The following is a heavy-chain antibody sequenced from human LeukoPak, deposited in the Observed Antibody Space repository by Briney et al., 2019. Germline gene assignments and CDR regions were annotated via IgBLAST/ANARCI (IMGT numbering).Heavy chain of an antibody. D-gene: IGHD1-26*01. V-gene: IGHV4-4*02. J-gene: IGHJ4*02. CDR3: ARRPYSGSYYWGRYYFDY. Sequence: SGTLSLTCAVSGGSINSSNWWSWVRQPPGKGLEWIGEIYHSGSTNYNPSLKSRVTISVDKSKNQFSLKLSSVTAADTAVYYCARRPYSGSYYWGRYYFDYWGQGTLVTVSS. CDR2: IYHSGST. CDR1: GGSINSSNW.